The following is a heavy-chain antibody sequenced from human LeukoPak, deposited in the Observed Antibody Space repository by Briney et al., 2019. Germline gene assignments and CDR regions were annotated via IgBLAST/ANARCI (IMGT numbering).Heavy chain of an antibody. CDR1: GFTFRSYA. Sequence: GGSLRLSCGASGFTFRSYAMSWVRQAPGKGLEWVSAISGSGGSAYYADSVKGRFTISRDNSKNTLYLQMNSLRAEDTAVYYCAKFDYYDSSGYYNKVLDAFDIWGQGTMVTVSS. D-gene: IGHD3-22*01. J-gene: IGHJ3*02. CDR2: ISGSGGSA. V-gene: IGHV3-23*01. CDR3: AKFDYYDSSGYYNKVLDAFDI.